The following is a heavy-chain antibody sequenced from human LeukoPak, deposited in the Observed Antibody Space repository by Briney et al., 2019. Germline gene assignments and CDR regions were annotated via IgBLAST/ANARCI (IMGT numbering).Heavy chain of an antibody. CDR2: ISGSGGST. V-gene: IGHV3-23*01. D-gene: IGHD3-3*01. Sequence: PGGSLRPSCAASGFTFSSYAMSWVRQAPGKGLEWVSAISGSGGSTYYADSVKGRFTISRDNSKNTLYLQMNSLRAEDTAVYYCAKVTSSGYDFWSGYYTGGHYYYYMDVWGKGTTVTVSS. CDR1: GFTFSSYA. CDR3: AKVTSSGYDFWSGYYTGGHYYYYMDV. J-gene: IGHJ6*03.